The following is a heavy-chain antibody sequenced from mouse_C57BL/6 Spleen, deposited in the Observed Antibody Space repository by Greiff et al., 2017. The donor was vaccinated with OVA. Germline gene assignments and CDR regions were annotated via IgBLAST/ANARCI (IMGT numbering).Heavy chain of an antibody. Sequence: EVHLVESGGGLVQPKGSLKLSCAASGFTFNTYAMHWVRQAPGTGLEWVARIRSKSSNYATYYADSVKDRFTISRDDSQSMLYLQMNNLKTEDTAMYYWVSDYGSGWYFDVWGTGTTVTVSS. D-gene: IGHD1-1*01. CDR1: GFTFNTYA. V-gene: IGHV10-3*01. CDR2: IRSKSSNYAT. J-gene: IGHJ1*03. CDR3: VSDYGSGWYFDV.